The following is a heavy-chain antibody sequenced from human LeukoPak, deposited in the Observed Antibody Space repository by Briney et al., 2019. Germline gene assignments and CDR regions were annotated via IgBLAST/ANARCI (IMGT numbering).Heavy chain of an antibody. J-gene: IGHJ6*04. D-gene: IGHD3-10*01. CDR1: GFTFSSYE. CDR2: ISPSGNTI. CDR3: APQPYYNTSGSTTPPVNV. Sequence: GGSLRLSCTASGFTFSSYEINWVRQAPGKGLEWISYISPSGNTIYYADSVQGRFTISRDNAKNSLFLQMNSLRAEDTAVYYCAPQPYYNTSGSTTPPVNVWGKGTTVTISS. V-gene: IGHV3-48*03.